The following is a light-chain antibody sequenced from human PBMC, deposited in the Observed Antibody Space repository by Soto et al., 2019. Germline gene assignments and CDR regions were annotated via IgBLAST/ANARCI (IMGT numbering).Light chain of an antibody. CDR3: SSYTSASTPLV. CDR1: GSDVGGYNY. J-gene: IGLJ2*01. V-gene: IGLV2-14*01. CDR2: DVS. Sequence: QSVLTQPASVSGSPGQSITISCTGTGSDVGGYNYVSWYQQHPGKAPKVMIYDVSNRPSGVSNRFSGSKSGNTASLAISGLQAEDEADYYCSSYTSASTPLVFGGGTNVTVL.